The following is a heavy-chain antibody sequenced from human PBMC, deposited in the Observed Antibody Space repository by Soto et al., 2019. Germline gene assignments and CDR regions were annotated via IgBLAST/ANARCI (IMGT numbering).Heavy chain of an antibody. J-gene: IGHJ4*02. CDR3: ARAREPEYSSAIFFDI. CDR2: IKSKADGGTT. Sequence: PGGSLRLSCAASEFTFANAWISWVRQAPGKGLEWVGRIKSKADGGTTDYAAPVKGRFTISRDISTNMVYLQMSSLTDEDTAVYYCARAREPEYSSAIFFDIWGQGALVTVSS. V-gene: IGHV3-15*05. CDR1: EFTFANAW. D-gene: IGHD5-18*01.